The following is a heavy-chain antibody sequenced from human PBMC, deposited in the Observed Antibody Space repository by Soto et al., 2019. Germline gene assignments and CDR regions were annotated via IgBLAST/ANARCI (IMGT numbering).Heavy chain of an antibody. CDR3: TRDRPEKDVVPVPRLHFDS. Sequence: QVQLVQSGAKVKRPGSSVKVSCKASGGTFNSHTINWVRQAPGQGLEWVGRVVPLLGIESHPQKFKDRLTITADTSTGSVFMELSNLRSEDTAVYYCTRDRPEKDVVPVPRLHFDSWGPGTLLTVSS. D-gene: IGHD6-25*01. V-gene: IGHV1-69*08. J-gene: IGHJ4*02. CDR1: GGTFNSHT. CDR2: VVPLLGIE.